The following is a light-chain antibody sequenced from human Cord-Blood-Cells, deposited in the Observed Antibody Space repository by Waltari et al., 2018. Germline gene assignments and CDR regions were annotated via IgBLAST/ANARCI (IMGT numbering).Light chain of an antibody. Sequence: QSVLTQPPSVSAAPGQKVTISCSGSSSNIGNNYVSWYQQLPGTAPKLLIYDNNNRPGGIPDRFSGSKSGTSATLGITGLQTGDEADYYCGTWDSSLSAGVFGGGTKLTVL. CDR2: DNN. V-gene: IGLV1-51*01. CDR1: SSNIGNNY. J-gene: IGLJ3*02. CDR3: GTWDSSLSAGV.